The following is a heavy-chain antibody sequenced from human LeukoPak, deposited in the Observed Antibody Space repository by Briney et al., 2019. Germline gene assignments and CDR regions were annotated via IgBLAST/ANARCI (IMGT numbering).Heavy chain of an antibody. Sequence: GGSLRLSCAAAGFTFSSYAMSWVRQAPGKGLEWVSAISGSGGSTYYADSVKGRFTISRDNSKNTLYLQMNSLRAEDTAVYYCAKTDSSSWYVSNWFDPWGQGTLVTVSS. V-gene: IGHV3-23*01. CDR1: GFTFSSYA. CDR3: AKTDSSSWYVSNWFDP. CDR2: ISGSGGST. D-gene: IGHD6-13*01. J-gene: IGHJ5*02.